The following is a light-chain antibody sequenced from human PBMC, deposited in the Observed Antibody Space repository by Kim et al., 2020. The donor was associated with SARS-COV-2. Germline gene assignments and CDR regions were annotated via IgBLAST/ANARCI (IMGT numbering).Light chain of an antibody. J-gene: IGKJ1*01. CDR2: GAS. CDR3: QQYGNLPRT. CDR1: QSVSSNS. V-gene: IGKV3-20*01. Sequence: SPGERATPSCRASQSVSSNSLAWYQQKPGQAPRLLMYGASSRATGIPDRFNGRGSGTDFTLTISRLEPEDFAVYYCQQYGNLPRTFGQGTKVEMK.